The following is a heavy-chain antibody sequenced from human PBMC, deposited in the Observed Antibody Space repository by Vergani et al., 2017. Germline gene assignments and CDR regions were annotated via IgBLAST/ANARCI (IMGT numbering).Heavy chain of an antibody. J-gene: IGHJ4*02. V-gene: IGHV4-59*08. CDR1: GGSISSYY. CDR3: ARLKNYVDY. CDR2: IYYSGST. D-gene: IGHD3-16*01. Sequence: QVQLQESGPGLVKPSETLSLTCTVSGGSISSYYWSWIRQPPGKGLEWIGYIYYSGSTNYNPSLKSRVTISVDTSKNQFSLKLNSVTSADTALYFCARLKNYVDYWGQGTLVTVSS.